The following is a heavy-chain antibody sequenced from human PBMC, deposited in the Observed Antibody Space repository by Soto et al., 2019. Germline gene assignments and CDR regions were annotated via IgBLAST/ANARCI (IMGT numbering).Heavy chain of an antibody. V-gene: IGHV4-4*07. CDR2: IYATGTT. CDR1: GASVSGFY. Sequence: SETLSLTCTVSGASVSGFYWSWIRKSAGKGLEGSGRIYATGTTDYNPSLKSRVMMSVDTSKKQFSLKLRSVTAADTAVYYSVRDGTKSLRDGFDPWGK. J-gene: IGHJ5*02. D-gene: IGHD1-7*01. CDR3: VRDGTKSLRDGFDP.